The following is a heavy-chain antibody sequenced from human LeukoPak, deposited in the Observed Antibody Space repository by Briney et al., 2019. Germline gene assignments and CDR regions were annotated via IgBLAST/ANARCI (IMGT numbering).Heavy chain of an antibody. D-gene: IGHD6-13*01. V-gene: IGHV4-34*01. J-gene: IGHJ4*02. CDR3: AREPGIAAAGTGY. CDR2: INHSGGT. Sequence: SGTLSLTCAVYGGSFSGYYWSWIRQPPGKGLEWIGEINHSGGTNYNPSLKSRVTISVDTSKNQFSLKLSSVTAADTAVYYCAREPGIAAAGTGYWGQGTLVTVSS. CDR1: GGSFSGYY.